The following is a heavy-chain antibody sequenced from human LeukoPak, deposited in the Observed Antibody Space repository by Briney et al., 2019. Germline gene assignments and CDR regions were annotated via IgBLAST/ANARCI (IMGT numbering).Heavy chain of an antibody. CDR1: GFTFSSYA. CDR3: AKDLGYSYGYPNWFDP. CDR2: ISGSGGSI. D-gene: IGHD5-18*01. Sequence: GGSLRLSCAASGFTFSSYAMSWVRQAPGKGLEWVSAISGSGGSIYYADSVKGRFTISRDNSKNTLYLQMNSLRAEDTAVYYCAKDLGYSYGYPNWFDPWGQGTLVTVSS. V-gene: IGHV3-23*01. J-gene: IGHJ5*02.